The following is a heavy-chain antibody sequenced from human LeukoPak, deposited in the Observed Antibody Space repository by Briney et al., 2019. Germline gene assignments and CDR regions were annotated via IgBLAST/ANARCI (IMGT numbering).Heavy chain of an antibody. CDR2: INPSGGST. CDR3: ARVGDSSGYYLSIDWHY. V-gene: IGHV1-46*01. D-gene: IGHD6-19*01. CDR1: GYTFTDYY. J-gene: IGHJ4*02. Sequence: ASVKVSCKASGYTFTDYYMHWVRQAPGQGLEWMGIINPSGGSTSYAQKFQGRVTMTRDTSTSTVYMELSSLRSEDTAVYYCARVGDSSGYYLSIDWHYWGQGTLVTVSS.